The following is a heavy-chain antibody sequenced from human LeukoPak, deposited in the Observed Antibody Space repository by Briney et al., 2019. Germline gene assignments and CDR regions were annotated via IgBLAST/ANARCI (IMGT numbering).Heavy chain of an antibody. V-gene: IGHV3-23*01. CDR2: VGGGDDI. CDR3: AQDATPGNSIWDHFKS. Sequence: GGSLRLSCVASGFTFNIYGTSWVRQAPGKGLEWVSSVGGGDDIHYADSVKGRFTGSRDNAKNTVYLQMNSLRVEDTAIYFCAQDATPGNSIWDHFKSWGQGTLVTVSS. D-gene: IGHD1-7*01. J-gene: IGHJ4*02. CDR1: GFTFNIYG.